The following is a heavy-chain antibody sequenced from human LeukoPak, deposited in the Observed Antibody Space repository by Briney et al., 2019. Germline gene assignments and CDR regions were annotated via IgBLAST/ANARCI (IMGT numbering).Heavy chain of an antibody. CDR2: ISYDGSNK. J-gene: IGHJ4*02. D-gene: IGHD1-26*01. CDR3: ARGGLVGATGPIDY. V-gene: IGHV3-30*19. Sequence: GGSLRLSCGASGFTFNTYGIHWVRQAPGKGLEWVAVISYDGSNKYYADSVKGRFTISRDNSKNTLYLQMNSLRAEDTAVYYCARGGLVGATGPIDYWGQGTLVTVSS. CDR1: GFTFNTYG.